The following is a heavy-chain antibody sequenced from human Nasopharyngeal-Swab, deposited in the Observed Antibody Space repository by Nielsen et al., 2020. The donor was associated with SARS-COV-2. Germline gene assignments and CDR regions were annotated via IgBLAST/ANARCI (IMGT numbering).Heavy chain of an antibody. Sequence: SLTISCAASGFTFDDYAMHWVRQAPGKGLEWVSGISWNSGSIGYADSVKGRFTISRDNAKNSLYLQMNSLRAEDTALYYCAGVGGMDVWGQGTTVTVSS. CDR1: GFTFDDYA. V-gene: IGHV3-9*01. J-gene: IGHJ6*02. CDR3: AGVGGMDV. D-gene: IGHD1-26*01. CDR2: ISWNSGSI.